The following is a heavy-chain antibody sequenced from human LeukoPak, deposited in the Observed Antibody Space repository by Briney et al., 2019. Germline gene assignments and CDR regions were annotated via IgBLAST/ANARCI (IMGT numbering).Heavy chain of an antibody. J-gene: IGHJ4*02. V-gene: IGHV1-2*02. Sequence: ASVKVSCKASGYAFTGYYMHLVRQAPGQGLEWMGWINPNSGGTNYAQKFQGRVTMTRDTSISTAYMELSRLRSDDTAVYYCARFPSSKIFDYWGQGTLVTVSS. CDR3: ARFPSSKIFDY. CDR2: INPNSGGT. D-gene: IGHD2-2*01. CDR1: GYAFTGYY.